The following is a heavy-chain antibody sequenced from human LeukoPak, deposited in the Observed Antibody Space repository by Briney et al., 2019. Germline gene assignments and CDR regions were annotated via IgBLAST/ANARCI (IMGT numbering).Heavy chain of an antibody. Sequence: LGESLKISCKGFGYSFTSYWIGWVRQMPGKGLEWMGIIYPGDSDTRYSPSFQGQVTISADKSISTAYLQWSSLKASDTAMYYCARLDYDSSAYYFDYWGQGTLVTVSS. V-gene: IGHV5-51*01. CDR1: GYSFTSYW. J-gene: IGHJ4*02. D-gene: IGHD3-22*01. CDR3: ARLDYDSSAYYFDY. CDR2: IYPGDSDT.